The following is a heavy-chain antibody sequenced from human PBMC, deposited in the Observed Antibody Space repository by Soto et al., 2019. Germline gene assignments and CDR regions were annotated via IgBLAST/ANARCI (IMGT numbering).Heavy chain of an antibody. J-gene: IGHJ4*02. CDR3: AKEGPYYYDSSGYLPHDY. CDR1: GFTFSSYA. V-gene: IGHV3-23*01. CDR2: ISGSGGST. Sequence: GGSLRLSCAASGFTFSSYAISWVRQAPGKGLEWVSAISGSGGSTYYADSVKGRFTISRDNSKNTLYLQMNSLRAEDTAVYYCAKEGPYYYDSSGYLPHDYWGQGTLVTVSS. D-gene: IGHD3-22*01.